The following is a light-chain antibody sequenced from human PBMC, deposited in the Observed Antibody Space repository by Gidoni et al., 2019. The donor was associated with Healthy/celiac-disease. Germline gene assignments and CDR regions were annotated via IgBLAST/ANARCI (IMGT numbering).Light chain of an antibody. CDR1: SSNIGSNY. Sequence: QSVLTQPPSASGTPGPRVTISCSGSSSNIGSNYVYWYQQLPGTAPKLLIYSNNQRPSGVPDRFSGSKSGTSASLAISGLRSEDEADYYCAAWDDSLSGLNWVFGGGTKLTVL. J-gene: IGLJ3*02. CDR3: AAWDDSLSGLNWV. V-gene: IGLV1-47*02. CDR2: SNN.